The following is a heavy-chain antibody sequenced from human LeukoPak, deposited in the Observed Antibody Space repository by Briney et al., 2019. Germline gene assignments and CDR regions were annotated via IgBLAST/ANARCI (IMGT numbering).Heavy chain of an antibody. V-gene: IGHV3-7*01. D-gene: IGHD1-26*01. J-gene: IGHJ4*02. CDR2: IKQDGSEK. Sequence: GGSLRLSCVAPGFTFTNYWMNWVRQAPGKGLEWVANIKQDGSEKYYVDSVKGRFTISRDNSKNTLYLQMNSLRAEDTAVYYCAKTLPYSGSYQADYWGQGTLVTVSS. CDR1: GFTFTNYW. CDR3: AKTLPYSGSYQADY.